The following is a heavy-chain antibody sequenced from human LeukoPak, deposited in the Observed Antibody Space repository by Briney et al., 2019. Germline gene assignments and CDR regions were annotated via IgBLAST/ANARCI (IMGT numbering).Heavy chain of an antibody. CDR3: ARGGGYSSSWYIRNNWFDP. Sequence: SETLSLTCTVSGGSISSSSYYWGWIRQPPGKGLEWIGSIYYSGSTNYNPSLKSRVTISVDTSKNQFSLKLSSVTAADTAVYYCARGGGYSSSWYIRNNWFDPWGQGTLVTVSS. CDR2: IYYSGST. CDR1: GGSISSSSYY. V-gene: IGHV4-39*07. J-gene: IGHJ5*02. D-gene: IGHD6-13*01.